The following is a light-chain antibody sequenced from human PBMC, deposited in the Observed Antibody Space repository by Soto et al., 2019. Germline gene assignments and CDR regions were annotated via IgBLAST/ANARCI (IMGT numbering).Light chain of an antibody. J-gene: IGKJ1*01. Sequence: DIQLTQSPSFLSASVGDRVTITCRASQGISSNLAWYQQKPGKAPKLLIYAASTFQSGVPSRFSGSGSETEFTLTISSLQPEDFATYYRQQLNSYPRTFGQGTKVEIK. CDR2: AAS. V-gene: IGKV1-9*01. CDR1: QGISSN. CDR3: QQLNSYPRT.